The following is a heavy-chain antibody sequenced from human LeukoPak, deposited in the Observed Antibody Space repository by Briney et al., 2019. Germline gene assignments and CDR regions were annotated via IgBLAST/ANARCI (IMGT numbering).Heavy chain of an antibody. CDR3: ARSAPYGDYYYYYMDV. CDR2: IYYSGST. CDR1: GGSISSYY. J-gene: IGHJ6*03. Sequence: PSETLSLTCTVSGGSISSYYWSWIRQPPGKGLEGIGYIYYSGSTNYNPSLTSRVTISVDTSKNQFSLKLSSVTAADTAVYYCARSAPYGDYYYYYMDVWGKGTTVTVSS. V-gene: IGHV4-59*01. D-gene: IGHD4-17*01.